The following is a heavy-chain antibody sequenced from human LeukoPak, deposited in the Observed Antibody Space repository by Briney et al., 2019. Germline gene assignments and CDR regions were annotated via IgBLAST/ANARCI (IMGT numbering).Heavy chain of an antibody. D-gene: IGHD3-10*02. CDR2: IGISGNI. CDR3: AELGITMIGGV. CDR1: GFTFSRFS. V-gene: IGHV3-48*01. J-gene: IGHJ6*04. Sequence: GGSLRLSCAASGFTFSRFSMNWVGQAPGKWLEWVSYIGISGNIYYVDSVKGRFTISRDNAKNSLYLQMNSLRAEDTAVYYCAELGITMIGGVWGKGTTVTISS.